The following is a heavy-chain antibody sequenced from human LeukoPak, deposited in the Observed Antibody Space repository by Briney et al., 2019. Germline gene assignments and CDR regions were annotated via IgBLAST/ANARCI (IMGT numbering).Heavy chain of an antibody. CDR3: TRDGYVDSATDAFDI. Sequence: GGSLRLSCVASGFIFNNYWMSWVRQAPGKGLEWVANIKRDGSQKNYVDSVKGRFTISRDNAKNSLYLQLNSLRAEDTAIYYCTRDGYVDSATDAFDIWGQGTMVTVSS. D-gene: IGHD4-17*01. V-gene: IGHV3-7*01. J-gene: IGHJ3*02. CDR2: IKRDGSQK. CDR1: GFIFNNYW.